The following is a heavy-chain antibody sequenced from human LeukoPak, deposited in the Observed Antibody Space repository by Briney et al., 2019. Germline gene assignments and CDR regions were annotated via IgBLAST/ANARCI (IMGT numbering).Heavy chain of an antibody. CDR2: IDSGGTT. V-gene: IGHV3-66*01. CDR3: VTVRGDY. J-gene: IGHJ4*02. Sequence: GGSLRLSRAASGFTVSSNFMSWVRQAPGKGLDWVSLIDSGGTTYYADSVKGRFTISRDNSKNMLYLQMNSLRAEDTAVYYCVTVRGDYWGQGTLVTVSS. CDR1: GFTVSSNF.